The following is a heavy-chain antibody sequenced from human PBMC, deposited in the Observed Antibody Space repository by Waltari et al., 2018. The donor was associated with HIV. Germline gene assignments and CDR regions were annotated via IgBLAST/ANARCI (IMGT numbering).Heavy chain of an antibody. CDR1: GASISSGNFY. V-gene: IGHV4-31*01. CDR3: ARVRLNPRGYFDN. J-gene: IGHJ4*02. D-gene: IGHD3-16*01. CDR2: ISYQGVT. Sequence: QVQLRESGPGLVKPSETLSLTCTVSGASISSGNFYWSWIRQQPEKGLEWLGYISYQGVTYNNPSLKIPISISADTPNTQFSMRLISVTAADTAVNYCARVRLNPRGYFDNWGQGTQVTVSS.